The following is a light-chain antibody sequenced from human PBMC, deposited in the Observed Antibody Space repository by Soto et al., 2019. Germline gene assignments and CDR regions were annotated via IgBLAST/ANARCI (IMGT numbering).Light chain of an antibody. CDR1: SSDVGGYDS. J-gene: IGLJ1*01. V-gene: IGLV2-8*01. CDR3: TSYAGSNTFV. Sequence: QSVLAQPPSASGSAGQSVTISCSGTSSDVGGYDSVSWYQHHPGKVPKLIIFDVDKWPSGVPDRFSGFKSGNTASLTVSGRRAEDEADYYCTSYAGSNTFVFGTGTKVT. CDR2: DVD.